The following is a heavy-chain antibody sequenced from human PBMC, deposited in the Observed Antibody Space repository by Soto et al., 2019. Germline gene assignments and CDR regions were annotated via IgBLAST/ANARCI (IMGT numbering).Heavy chain of an antibody. CDR3: ARGRGGSYSYYFDY. CDR1: GGSISSYY. V-gene: IGHV4-59*01. Sequence: QVQLQESGPGLVKPSETLSLTCTVSGGSISSYYWSWIRQPPGKGLEWIGYIYYSGSTNYNPSLTSRGTISVDTSKNQFSLKLSSVNAADTAVYYCARGRGGSYSYYFDYWGQGTLVTVSS. D-gene: IGHD1-26*01. CDR2: IYYSGST. J-gene: IGHJ4*02.